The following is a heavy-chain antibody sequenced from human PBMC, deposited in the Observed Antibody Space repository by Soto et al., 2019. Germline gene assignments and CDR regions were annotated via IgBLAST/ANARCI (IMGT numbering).Heavy chain of an antibody. D-gene: IGHD3-9*01. V-gene: IGHV3-33*01. Sequence: PGGSLRLSCAASGFTFSSYGMHWVRQAPGKGLEWVAVIWYDGSNKYYADSVKGRFTISRDNSKNTLYLQMNSLRAEDTAVYYCARDSRYYDILTGNYVDYYYYGMEVWGQGTTVSLSS. CDR3: ARDSRYYDILTGNYVDYYYYGMEV. CDR2: IWYDGSNK. J-gene: IGHJ6*02. CDR1: GFTFSSYG.